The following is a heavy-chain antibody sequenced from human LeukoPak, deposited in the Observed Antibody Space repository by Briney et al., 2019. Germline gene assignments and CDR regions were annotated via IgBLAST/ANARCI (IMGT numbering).Heavy chain of an antibody. CDR1: GFTFSGPA. J-gene: IGHJ4*02. CDR3: SANYDSTGYQLDY. Sequence: GGSLKLSCAASGFTFSGPAMHWVRQASGKGLEWVGRIRSRVNSYATAYAASVKGRFTISRDDSKNTAYLQMNSLKTEDTAIYYCSANYDSTGYQLDYWGQGTLVTVSS. V-gene: IGHV3-73*01. D-gene: IGHD3-22*01. CDR2: IRSRVNSYAT.